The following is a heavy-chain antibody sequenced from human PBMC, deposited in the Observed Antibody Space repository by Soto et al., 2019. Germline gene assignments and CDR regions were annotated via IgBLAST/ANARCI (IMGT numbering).Heavy chain of an antibody. CDR3: AGGGSIVVATRRLMDV. CDR2: IYYSGST. J-gene: IGHJ6*03. V-gene: IGHV4-61*08. Sequence: SETLSLTCTVSGGSISSGGYYWSWIRQHPGKGLEWIGYIYYSGSTNYNPSLKSRVTISVDTPKNQFSLQLSSVTVADTAVYYCAGGGSIVVATRRLMDVWGTGTTVTVSS. CDR1: GGSISSGGYY. D-gene: IGHD3-22*01.